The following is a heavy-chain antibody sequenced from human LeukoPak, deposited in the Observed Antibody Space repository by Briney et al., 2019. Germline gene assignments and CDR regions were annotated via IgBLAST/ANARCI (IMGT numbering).Heavy chain of an antibody. Sequence: ASVRVSCKASGYTFTGYYMHWVRQAPGRGLEWMGRINPNSGGTNYAQKFQGRVTMTRDTSISTAYMELSRLRSDDTAVYYCARGSTYYDILTGYQERAYFDYWGQGTLVTVSS. CDR2: INPNSGGT. D-gene: IGHD3-9*01. J-gene: IGHJ4*02. CDR1: GYTFTGYY. V-gene: IGHV1-2*06. CDR3: ARGSTYYDILTGYQERAYFDY.